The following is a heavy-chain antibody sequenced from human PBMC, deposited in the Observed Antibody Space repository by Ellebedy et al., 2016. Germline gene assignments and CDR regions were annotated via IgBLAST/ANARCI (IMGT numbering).Heavy chain of an antibody. CDR1: GFTFSTYG. Sequence: GGSLRLSCAASGFTFSTYGMHWVRQAPGKGLEWVAVIYADGSKKYYTDSVKGRFTISRDNSKNTLYLEMNSLRPEDTAVYYCTTLTRSVIEDYWGQGTLVTVSS. J-gene: IGHJ4*02. D-gene: IGHD2/OR15-2a*01. CDR3: TTLTRSVIEDY. CDR2: IYADGSKK. V-gene: IGHV3-33*01.